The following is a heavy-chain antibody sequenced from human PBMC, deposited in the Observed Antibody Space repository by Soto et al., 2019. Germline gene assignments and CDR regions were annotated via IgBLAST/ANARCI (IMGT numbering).Heavy chain of an antibody. CDR3: ASGSAGHYNAGTLLD. CDR2: ISDDGIND. D-gene: IGHD3-10*01. CDR1: GFTFSSYA. J-gene: IGHJ4*02. V-gene: IGHV3-30-3*01. Sequence: QVQVVESGGGVVQPGRSLTLSCAASGFTFSSYAMHWVRQTPDKGLEWVAAISDDGINDYYADSVNGRFTISRDNSKNTLYLQMNSLRAEDTALYYCASGSAGHYNAGTLLDWGQGTLVTVSS.